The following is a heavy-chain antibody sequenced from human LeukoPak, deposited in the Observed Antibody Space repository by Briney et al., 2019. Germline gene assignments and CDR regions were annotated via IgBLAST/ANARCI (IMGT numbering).Heavy chain of an antibody. CDR1: GGSFSGYY. CDR2: INHSGST. J-gene: IGHJ4*02. CDR3: ARGGGIAAAGTNFDY. V-gene: IGHV4-34*01. D-gene: IGHD6-13*01. Sequence: SETLSLTCAVYGGSFSGYYWSWIRQPPGKGLEWIGEINHSGSTNYNLSLKSRVTISVDTSKNQFSLKLSSVTAADTAVYYCARGGGIAAAGTNFDYWGQGTLVTVSS.